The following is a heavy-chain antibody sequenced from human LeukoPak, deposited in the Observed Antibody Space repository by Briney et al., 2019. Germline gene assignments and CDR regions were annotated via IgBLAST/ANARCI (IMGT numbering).Heavy chain of an antibody. Sequence: GGSLRLSCAASGFTVSSNYMSWVRQAPGKGLEWVSVIYSGGSTYYADSVKGRFTISRDNSNNSLFVQMNSLRAEDTAVYFCAKSRSGSANWALQIFDNWGQGTLVTVSS. CDR2: IYSGGST. D-gene: IGHD1-1*01. CDR3: AKSRSGSANWALQIFDN. J-gene: IGHJ4*02. V-gene: IGHV3-66*01. CDR1: GFTVSSNY.